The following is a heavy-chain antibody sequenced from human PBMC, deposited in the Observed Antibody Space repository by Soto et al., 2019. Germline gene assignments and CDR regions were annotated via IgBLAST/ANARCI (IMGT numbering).Heavy chain of an antibody. V-gene: IGHV4-59*12. CDR2: IYYSVST. J-gene: IGHJ4*02. CDR1: GGSISSYY. CDR3: ARLGAGGVVPAAIDY. D-gene: IGHD2-2*01. Sequence: PSETLSLTCTVSGGSISSYYWSWIRQPPGKGLQWIGYIYYSVSTNYNPSLKSRVTISADKSISTAYLQWSSLKASDTAMYYCARLGAGGVVPAAIDYWGQGTLVTVSS.